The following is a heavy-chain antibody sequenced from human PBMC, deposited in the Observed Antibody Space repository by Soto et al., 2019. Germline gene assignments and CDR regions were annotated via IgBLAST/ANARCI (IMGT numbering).Heavy chain of an antibody. CDR1: GFTFSSYG. CDR3: ARDFQQLVTYYFDY. Sequence: GGSLRLSCAASGFTFSSYGMHWVRQAPGKGLEWVAVIWYDGSNKYYADSVKGRFTISRDNSKNTLYLQMNSLRAEDTAVYYCARDFQQLVTYYFDYWGQGTLVTV. CDR2: IWYDGSNK. D-gene: IGHD6-13*01. V-gene: IGHV3-33*01. J-gene: IGHJ4*02.